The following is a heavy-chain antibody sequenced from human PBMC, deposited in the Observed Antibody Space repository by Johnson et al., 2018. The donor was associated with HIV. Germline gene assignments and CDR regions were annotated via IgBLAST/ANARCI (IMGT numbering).Heavy chain of an antibody. CDR2: ISYDGSNI. Sequence: QVQLVESGGGVVQPGRSLRLSCAASGFTFSAYAIHWVRQAPGKGLEWVAVISYDGSNIYYADSVKGRFTISRDNSKNTLYLQMNSLRAEDTAVYYCARYQQLVRDGAFDIWGQGTMVTVSS. J-gene: IGHJ3*02. CDR1: GFTFSAYA. CDR3: ARYQQLVRDGAFDI. D-gene: IGHD6-13*01. V-gene: IGHV3-30-3*01.